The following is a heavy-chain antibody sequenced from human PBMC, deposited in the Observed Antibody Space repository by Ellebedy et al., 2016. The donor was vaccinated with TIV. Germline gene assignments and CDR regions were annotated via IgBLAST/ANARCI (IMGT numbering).Heavy chain of an antibody. CDR3: ARDSNMKDTFDI. D-gene: IGHD6-13*01. V-gene: IGHV4-59*01. Sequence: MPSETLSLTCTVSGGSISRYFWSWVRQPPGKGLEWIGHVYYSGSTKYNPSLKSRVTISVDASENQFSQKLNSVTMADTAIYYCARDSNMKDTFDIWGQGKMVTVSS. J-gene: IGHJ3*02. CDR2: VYYSGST. CDR1: GGSISRYF.